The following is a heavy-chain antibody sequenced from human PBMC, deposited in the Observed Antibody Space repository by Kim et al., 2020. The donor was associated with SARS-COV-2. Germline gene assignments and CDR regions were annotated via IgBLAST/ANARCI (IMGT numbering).Heavy chain of an antibody. D-gene: IGHD3-3*01. CDR1: GYTFTSYG. CDR2: ISAYNGNT. Sequence: ASVKVSCKASGYTFTSYGISWVRQAPGQGLEWMGWISAYNGNTNYAQKLQGRVTMTTDTSTSTAYMELRSLRSDDTAVYYCARDHYLWGRFLEWLGYYYGMDVWGQGTTVTVSS. V-gene: IGHV1-18*01. J-gene: IGHJ6*02. CDR3: ARDHYLWGRFLEWLGYYYGMDV.